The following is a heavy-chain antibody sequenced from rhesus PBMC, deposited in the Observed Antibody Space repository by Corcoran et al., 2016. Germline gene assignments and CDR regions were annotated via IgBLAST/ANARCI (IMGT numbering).Heavy chain of an antibody. CDR1: GGSCSGYY. CDR2: ISVSSVST. CDR3: ARGNWADAFDF. J-gene: IGHJ3*01. Sequence: QVQLQASGPGLVKPSETLSLTCPVSGGSCSGYYWGWLLPPPGKGLEWFGDISVSSVSTDYNPYLKSRVTISTDTSKNQISLKMRSVTAADTAVYYCARGNWADAFDFWGQGLRVTVSS. D-gene: IGHD7-45*01. V-gene: IGHV4-165*01.